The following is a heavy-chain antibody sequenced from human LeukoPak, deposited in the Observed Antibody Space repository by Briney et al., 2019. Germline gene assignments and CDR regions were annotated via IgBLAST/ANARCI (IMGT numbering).Heavy chain of an antibody. D-gene: IGHD2-15*01. CDR3: ASTTANCSGDSCYPLT. CDR1: GGSISSSNW. V-gene: IGHV4-4*02. CDR2: IYHSGST. J-gene: IGHJ5*02. Sequence: SETLSLTCAVSGGSISSSNWWSWVRQPPGKGLGWIGEIYHSGSTNYNPSLKSRVTISVDKSKNQFSLKLSSVTAADTAVYYCASTTANCSGDSCYPLTWGQGALVTVSS.